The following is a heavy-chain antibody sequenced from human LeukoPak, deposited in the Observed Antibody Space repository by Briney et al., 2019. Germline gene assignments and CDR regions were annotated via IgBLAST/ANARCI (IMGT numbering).Heavy chain of an antibody. J-gene: IGHJ6*02. D-gene: IGHD1-26*01. CDR2: IGGSDGST. CDR1: GFTFSTYA. V-gene: IGHV3-23*01. Sequence: QPGGSLRLSCAASGFTFSTYAMRWLRHAPGKGLEWVSAIGGSDGSTYHEDSVKGRFTISRDNSKNTLYLQMNSLRAEDTAVYYCAKDLQWGDYYYGMDVWGQGTTVTVSS. CDR3: AKDLQWGDYYYGMDV.